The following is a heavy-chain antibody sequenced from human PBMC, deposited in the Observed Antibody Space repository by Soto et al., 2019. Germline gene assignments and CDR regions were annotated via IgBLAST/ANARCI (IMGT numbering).Heavy chain of an antibody. Sequence: GESLKISCKAIGYTFTNYWIGWVRQTPGKGLEWMGIIFPGDSDTRYNPSFEGQVTVSADESISTAYLQWNTLKASDTAMYYCVRPNFGALTHFDFWGQGTLVNVSS. CDR2: IFPGDSDT. CDR3: VRPNFGALTHFDF. V-gene: IGHV5-51*01. D-gene: IGHD3-16*01. CDR1: GYTFTNYW. J-gene: IGHJ4*02.